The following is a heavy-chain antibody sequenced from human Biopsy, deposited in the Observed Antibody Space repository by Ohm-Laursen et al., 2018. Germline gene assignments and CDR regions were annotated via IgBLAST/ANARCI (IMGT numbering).Heavy chain of an antibody. CDR3: ATKLTGYFHH. J-gene: IGHJ1*01. D-gene: IGHD3-9*01. CDR2: NIPILGTG. Sequence: SSGKVSCKAPVGTFSRYGINWVRQAPGQGLEWLGGNIPILGTGNYAQKFQGRVPVAADTSTSTATMELRSLRSDDTAVYYCATKLTGYFHHWGQGTLVTVSS. CDR1: VGTFSRYG. V-gene: IGHV1-69*06.